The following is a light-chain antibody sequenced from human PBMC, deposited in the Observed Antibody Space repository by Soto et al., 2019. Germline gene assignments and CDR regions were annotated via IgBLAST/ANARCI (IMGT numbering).Light chain of an antibody. CDR2: DAS. CDR1: QSISSY. V-gene: IGKV3-11*01. Sequence: DIMLTRSPATLSLSPGERATLSCRASQSISSYLAWYQQKPGQAPRLLIYDASNRATGIPARFSGSGSGTDFTLTISSLEPEDFAVYYCQQRSNWPPITFGQGTRLEIK. J-gene: IGKJ5*01. CDR3: QQRSNWPPIT.